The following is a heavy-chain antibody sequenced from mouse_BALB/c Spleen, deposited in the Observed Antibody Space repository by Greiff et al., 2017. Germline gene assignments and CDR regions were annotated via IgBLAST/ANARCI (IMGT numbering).Heavy chain of an antibody. CDR3: ARHYYGSSYNYYAMDY. Sequence: EVMLVESGGGLVKPGGSLKLSCAASGFTFSSYAMSWVRQTPEKRLEWVATISSGGSYTYYPDSVKGRFTISRDNAKNTLYLQMSSLRSEDTAMYYCARHYYGSSYNYYAMDYWGQGTSVTVSS. D-gene: IGHD1-1*01. CDR1: GFTFSSYA. CDR2: ISSGGSYT. J-gene: IGHJ4*01. V-gene: IGHV5-9-3*01.